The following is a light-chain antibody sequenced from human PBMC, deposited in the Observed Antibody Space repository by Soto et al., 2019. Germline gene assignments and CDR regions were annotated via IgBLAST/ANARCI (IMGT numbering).Light chain of an antibody. V-gene: IGKV3-20*01. J-gene: IGKJ2*01. CDR2: GAS. CDR3: QQYSDWPLYT. Sequence: EIVLTQSPGTLSLSPGERATLSCRASQSVSSSHLAWYQQKPGQAPRLLIYGASSRATGIPDRFSGSGSGTEFSLTISSLQSEDFAVYYCQQYSDWPLYTFGQGTKLEIK. CDR1: QSVSSSH.